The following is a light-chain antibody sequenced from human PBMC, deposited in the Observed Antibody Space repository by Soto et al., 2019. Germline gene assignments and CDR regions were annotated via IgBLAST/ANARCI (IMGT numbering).Light chain of an antibody. V-gene: IGKV3-15*01. Sequence: VVTQSRARRAVYSRERATMCGRASQIVSSNLAWYQQKPGQAPRLLIYGASTRATGIPARFSGSGSGTEFTLTISSLQSEDFAVYYCQQYNNWPPVTFGQGTKVDIK. J-gene: IGKJ1*01. CDR3: QQYNNWPPVT. CDR2: GAS. CDR1: QIVSSN.